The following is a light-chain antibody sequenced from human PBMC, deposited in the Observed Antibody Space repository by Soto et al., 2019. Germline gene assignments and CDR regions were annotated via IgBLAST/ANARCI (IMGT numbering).Light chain of an antibody. V-gene: IGKV1-6*01. Sequence: AIQMTQSPSSLSASVGDRVTITCRASQGIRDELGWYQQKAGKAPNLLISPASRLQSGGPSRFSGRGSGTDFTLTISSLQPEDFATYYCLQDYDSPRTFGQATRVDLK. J-gene: IGKJ1*01. CDR3: LQDYDSPRT. CDR1: QGIRDE. CDR2: PAS.